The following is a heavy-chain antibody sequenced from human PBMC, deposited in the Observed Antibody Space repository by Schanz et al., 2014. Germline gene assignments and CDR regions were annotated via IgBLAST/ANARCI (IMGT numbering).Heavy chain of an antibody. Sequence: VQLVQSGAEVKRPGASVRVSCKASGYTFTSYDFNWVRQAPGQGLEWMGWINVGNGNMKYSQKFQGRVTITRDTSASTAYMELTSLRSEDTAVYYCARLSVAGRPHVNYWYFDLWGRGTLVTVSS. CDR1: GYTFTSYD. V-gene: IGHV1-3*01. CDR2: INVGNGNM. CDR3: ARLSVAGRPHVNYWYFDL. J-gene: IGHJ2*01. D-gene: IGHD6-19*01.